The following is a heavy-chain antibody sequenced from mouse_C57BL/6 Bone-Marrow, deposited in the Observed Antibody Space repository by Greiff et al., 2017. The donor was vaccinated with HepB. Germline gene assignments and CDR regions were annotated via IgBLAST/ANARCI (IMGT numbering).Heavy chain of an antibody. Sequence: VKLMESGAELARPGASVKLSCKASGYTFTSYGISWVKQRTGQGLEWIGEIYPRSGNTYYNEKFKGKATLTADKSSSTAYMELRSLTSEDSAVYFCASLLGRGFAYWGQGTLVTVSA. J-gene: IGHJ3*01. V-gene: IGHV1-81*01. D-gene: IGHD4-1*01. CDR3: ASLLGRGFAY. CDR1: GYTFTSYG. CDR2: IYPRSGNT.